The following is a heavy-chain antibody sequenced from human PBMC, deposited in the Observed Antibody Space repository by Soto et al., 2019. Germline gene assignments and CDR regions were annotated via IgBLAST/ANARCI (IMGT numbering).Heavy chain of an antibody. V-gene: IGHV1-69*13. J-gene: IGHJ4*02. Sequence: SVKVSCKASGGTLSSYAISWVRQAPGQGLEWMGGIIPIFGTANYAQKFQGRVTITADESTSTAYMELSSLRSEDTAVYYCARDRGPHDSSGYYYVYWGQGTLVTVSS. CDR2: IIPIFGTA. CDR3: ARDRGPHDSSGYYYVY. CDR1: GGTLSSYA. D-gene: IGHD3-22*01.